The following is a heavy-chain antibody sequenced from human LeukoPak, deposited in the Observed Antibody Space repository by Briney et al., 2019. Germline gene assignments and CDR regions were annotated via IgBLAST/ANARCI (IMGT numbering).Heavy chain of an antibody. CDR1: GFTFNSYG. J-gene: IGHJ4*02. V-gene: IGHV3-30*02. CDR3: AKDPVAGAPAYYFDN. CDR2: LRYDGRNQ. D-gene: IGHD6-19*01. Sequence: GGSLRLSCVASGFTFNSYGMNWVRQAPGKELEWVSFLRYDGRNQHYADSVGGRLTVSRDNPNNTLYLQMNSLRPEDTAVYYCAKDPVAGAPAYYFDNWGQGTLVTVSS.